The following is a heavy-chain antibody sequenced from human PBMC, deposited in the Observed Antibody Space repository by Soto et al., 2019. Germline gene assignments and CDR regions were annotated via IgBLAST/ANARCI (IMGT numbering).Heavy chain of an antibody. J-gene: IGHJ4*02. Sequence: EVQLVESGGGLVQPGGSLRLSCAASGFTFSSYWMGWVRQAPGKGLEWVANIKSDGSEKYYVDSVKGRFTISRDNAKNSLYLQMNSLRAEDTAVYYCARDPLYSSSWHFDYWGQGTLVTVSS. V-gene: IGHV3-7*01. D-gene: IGHD6-13*01. CDR1: GFTFSSYW. CDR3: ARDPLYSSSWHFDY. CDR2: IKSDGSEK.